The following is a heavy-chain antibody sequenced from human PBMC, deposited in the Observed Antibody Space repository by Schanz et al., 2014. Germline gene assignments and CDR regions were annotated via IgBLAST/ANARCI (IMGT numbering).Heavy chain of an antibody. V-gene: IGHV3-33*01. D-gene: IGHD1-26*01. CDR3: AGDWASGRYYSDY. CDR1: GFTFSAYG. J-gene: IGHJ4*02. Sequence: VQLVESGGGVVQPGRSLRLSCAASGFTFSAYGMHWVRQAPGKGLEWVAVIWYDGNNKYYAESVKGRFSISRDNSKDTLYLQMNSLRTEDTAVYYCAGDWASGRYYSDYWGQGTLVTVSS. CDR2: IWYDGNNK.